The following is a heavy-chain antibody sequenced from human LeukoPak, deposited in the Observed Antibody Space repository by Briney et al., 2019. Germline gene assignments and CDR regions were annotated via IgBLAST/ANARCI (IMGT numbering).Heavy chain of an antibody. J-gene: IGHJ5*02. Sequence: PGASVKVSCKASGYTFTAYYMHWVRQAPGQGLEWMGWISPNSGGTNYAQKFQGRVTMTRDTSISTAYMELSRLRSDDTAVYYCARDVERTHYSYGYLGAHNWFDPWGQGTLVTVSS. CDR2: ISPNSGGT. D-gene: IGHD5-18*01. V-gene: IGHV1-2*02. CDR1: GYTFTAYY. CDR3: ARDVERTHYSYGYLGAHNWFDP.